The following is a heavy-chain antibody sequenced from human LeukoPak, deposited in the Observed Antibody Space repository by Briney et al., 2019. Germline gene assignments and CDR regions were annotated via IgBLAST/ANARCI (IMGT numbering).Heavy chain of an antibody. V-gene: IGHV4-39*07. J-gene: IGHJ5*02. CDR3: ARDNGLTWIQLWSQSHWFDP. D-gene: IGHD5-18*01. Sequence: KPSETLSLTCTVSGGSISSSYSYWGWIRQPPGKGLEWIGNIYYSGSTYYNPSLKSRVTISVDTSKNHFSLKLNSVTAADTAVYYCARDNGLTWIQLWSQSHWFDPWGQGTLVTVSS. CDR1: GGSISSSYSY. CDR2: IYYSGST.